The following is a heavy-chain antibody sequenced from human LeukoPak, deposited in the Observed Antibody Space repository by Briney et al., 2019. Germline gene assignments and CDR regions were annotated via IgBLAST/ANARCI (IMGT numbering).Heavy chain of an antibody. CDR1: GFTFASYV. CDR2: ISGSGSNT. D-gene: IGHD6-13*01. CDR3: AKDAVNSSWRRRPDY. Sequence: GGSLRLSCAASGFTFASYVMSWVRQAPGKGLEWVSAISGSGSNTYYADSVKGRFTISRDNSKNTMYLQMNSLRAEDTAVYYCAKDAVNSSWRRRPDYWGQGTLVTVSS. J-gene: IGHJ4*02. V-gene: IGHV3-23*01.